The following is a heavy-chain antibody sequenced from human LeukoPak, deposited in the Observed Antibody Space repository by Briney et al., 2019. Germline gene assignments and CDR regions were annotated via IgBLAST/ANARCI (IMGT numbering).Heavy chain of an antibody. CDR2: ISSSSSYI. V-gene: IGHV3-21*01. Sequence: PGGSLRLSCAASGFTFSSYSMNWVRQAPGKGPEWVSSISSSSSYIYYADSVKGRFTISRDNAKNSLYLQMNSLRAEDTAVYYCARESGDYFDYWGQGTLVTVSS. J-gene: IGHJ4*02. CDR1: GFTFSSYS. D-gene: IGHD4-17*01. CDR3: ARESGDYFDY.